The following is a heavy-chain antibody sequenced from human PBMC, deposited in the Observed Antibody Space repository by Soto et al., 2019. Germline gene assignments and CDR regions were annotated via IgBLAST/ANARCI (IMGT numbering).Heavy chain of an antibody. Sequence: QVQLVQSGAELKKPGASVKVSCKASGYTFSNYDMNWVRQATGQGPEWIGWVNPNNGDTGYAQKFQGRVTLTTDISTTTAYMELHSLRSEDTAIYYCAKVSRKGSAIDFDYWGQGTLTTVSS. D-gene: IGHD3-10*01. CDR2: VNPNNGDT. J-gene: IGHJ4*02. CDR1: GYTFSNYD. V-gene: IGHV1-8*01. CDR3: AKVSRKGSAIDFDY.